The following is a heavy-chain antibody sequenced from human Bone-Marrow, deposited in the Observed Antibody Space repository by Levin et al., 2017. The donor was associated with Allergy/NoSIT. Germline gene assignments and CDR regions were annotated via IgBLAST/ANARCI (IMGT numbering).Heavy chain of an antibody. J-gene: IGHJ4*02. CDR2: IYTGDSDSDT. Sequence: PGESLKISCKGSEYTFMRYWIGWVRQLPGKGLESMGIIYTGDSDSDTRYSPSFQGQVTISADKSINTAYLQWNSLKASDTAMYYCARLRDGYNSPFDYWGQGTLVRVSS. V-gene: IGHV5-51*01. D-gene: IGHD5-24*01. CDR3: ARLRDGYNSPFDY. CDR1: EYTFMRYW.